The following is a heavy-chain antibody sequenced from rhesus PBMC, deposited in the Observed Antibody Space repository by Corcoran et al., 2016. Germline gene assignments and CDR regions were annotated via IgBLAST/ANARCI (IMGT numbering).Heavy chain of an antibody. CDR1: GFSLTTSGMG. D-gene: IGHD3-3*01. CDR3: ARGHYYNIWTGFDV. CDR2: IYWDDDK. Sequence: QVTLKESGPALVKPTQTLTLTCTFSGFSLTTSGMGGGWIRQPPGKALEWRALIYWDDDKRYSTSLKSRLTISKDTSKNQVVLTMTNMDHVDTATYYCARGHYYNIWTGFDVWGPGVLVTVSS. V-gene: IGHV2-174*01. J-gene: IGHJ5-1*01.